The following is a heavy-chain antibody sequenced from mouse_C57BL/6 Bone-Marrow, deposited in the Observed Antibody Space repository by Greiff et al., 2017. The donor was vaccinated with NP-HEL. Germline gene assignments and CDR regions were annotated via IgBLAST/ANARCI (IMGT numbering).Heavy chain of an antibody. CDR1: GYSFTDYN. CDR3: ALIYYDYDDWYFDV. D-gene: IGHD2-4*01. V-gene: IGHV1-39*01. J-gene: IGHJ1*03. CDR2: INPNYGTT. Sequence: VQLKESGPELVKPGASVKISCKASGYSFTDYNMNWVKQSNGKSLEWIGVINPNYGTTSYNQKFKGKATLTVDQSSSTAYMQLNSLTSEDSAVYYCALIYYDYDDWYFDVWGTGTTVTVSS.